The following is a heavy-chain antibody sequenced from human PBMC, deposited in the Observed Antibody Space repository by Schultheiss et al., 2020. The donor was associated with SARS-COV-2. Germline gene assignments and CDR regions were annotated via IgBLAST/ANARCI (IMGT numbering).Heavy chain of an antibody. CDR3: AKYRGWYARPPLLFDY. Sequence: ASVKVSCKASGYTFTSYGITWVRQAPGQGLEWMGWISAYNGNTNYAQMLQGRVTMTTDTSTSTAYMELRSLRSDDTAVYYCAKYRGWYARPPLLFDYWGQGSLVTVSS. J-gene: IGHJ4*02. D-gene: IGHD6-19*01. CDR2: ISAYNGNT. CDR1: GYTFTSYG. V-gene: IGHV1-18*04.